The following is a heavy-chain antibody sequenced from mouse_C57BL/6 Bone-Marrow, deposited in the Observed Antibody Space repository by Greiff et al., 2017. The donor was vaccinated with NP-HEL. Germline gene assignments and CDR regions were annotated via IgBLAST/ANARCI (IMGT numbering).Heavy chain of an antibody. J-gene: IGHJ3*01. CDR3: TTDYYGSSGWFAY. D-gene: IGHD1-1*01. CDR2: IDPENGDT. CDR1: GFNIKDDY. Sequence: EVKLVESGAELVRPGASVKLSCTASGFNIKDDYMHWVKQRPEQGLEWIGWIDPENGDTEYASKFQGTATITADTSSNTAYLQLSSLTSEDTAVYYCTTDYYGSSGWFAYWGQGTLVTVSA. V-gene: IGHV14-4*01.